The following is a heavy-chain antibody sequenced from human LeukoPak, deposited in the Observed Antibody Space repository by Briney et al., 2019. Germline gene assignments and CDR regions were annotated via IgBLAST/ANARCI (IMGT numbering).Heavy chain of an antibody. J-gene: IGHJ5*02. Sequence: GGSLTLSCAASGFTFNDYYMSWIRQAPGKGLEWLSYINIGGTNTHYADSVKGRFTISRDNAKKSLYLEMNDLRAEDTAVYYCATDGAGFDTWGQGVLVTVSS. CDR2: INIGGTNT. CDR1: GFTFNDYY. CDR3: ATDGAGFDT. V-gene: IGHV3-11*01.